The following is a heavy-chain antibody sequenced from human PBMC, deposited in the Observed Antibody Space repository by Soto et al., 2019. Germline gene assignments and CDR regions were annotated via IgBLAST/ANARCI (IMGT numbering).Heavy chain of an antibody. CDR3: ARLASERVVTATADY. Sequence: PSVKVSCKASGGTFSSYAISWVRQAPGQGLEWMGGIIPIFGTANYAQKFQGRVTITADESTSTAYMELSSLRSEDTAVYYCARLASERVVTATADYWGQGTLVTVSS. CDR1: GGTFSSYA. V-gene: IGHV1-69*13. CDR2: IIPIFGTA. D-gene: IGHD3-3*01. J-gene: IGHJ4*02.